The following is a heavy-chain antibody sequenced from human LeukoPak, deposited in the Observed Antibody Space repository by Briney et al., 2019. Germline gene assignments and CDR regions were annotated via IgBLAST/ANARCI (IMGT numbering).Heavy chain of an antibody. Sequence: SETLSLTCTVSGASISSTSCYWGWIRQPPGKGLEWIGTIYYDGNTYYNPSLKSRVTISVDTSKNHFSLKLSSVTAADTAVYYCARVPYFYDSSGYYLTFDNWGQGTLVTVSS. V-gene: IGHV4-39*07. CDR3: ARVPYFYDSSGYYLTFDN. CDR2: IYYDGNT. J-gene: IGHJ4*02. D-gene: IGHD3-22*01. CDR1: GASISSTSCY.